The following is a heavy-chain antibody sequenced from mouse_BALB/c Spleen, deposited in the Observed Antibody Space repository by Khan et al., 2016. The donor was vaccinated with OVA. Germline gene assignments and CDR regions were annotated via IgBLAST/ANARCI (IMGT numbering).Heavy chain of an antibody. CDR3: ASHLTGAFAY. CDR1: GFTFSSYS. CDR2: ISSGGDYT. V-gene: IGHV5-6*01. D-gene: IGHD4-1*01. Sequence: EVELVESGGDLVKPGGSLKLSCAASGFTFSSYSMSWVRQTPDKRLEWVASISSGGDYTYYPDSVKGRFTISRDNATNTLYLQMSDLKSEDTAMYYCASHLTGAFAYWGQGTLVTVSA. J-gene: IGHJ3*01.